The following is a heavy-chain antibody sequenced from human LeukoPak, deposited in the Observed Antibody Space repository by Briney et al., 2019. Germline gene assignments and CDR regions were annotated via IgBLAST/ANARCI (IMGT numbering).Heavy chain of an antibody. Sequence: SETLSLTCTVSGGSISSYYWSWIRQPPEKGLEWIGYIYYSGSTNYSPSLKSRVTISVDTSKNQFSLKLSSVTAADTAIYYCARGTGSNRFDYWGQGTLVTVSS. D-gene: IGHD3-10*01. CDR1: GGSISSYY. CDR2: IYYSGST. J-gene: IGHJ4*02. CDR3: ARGTGSNRFDY. V-gene: IGHV4-59*01.